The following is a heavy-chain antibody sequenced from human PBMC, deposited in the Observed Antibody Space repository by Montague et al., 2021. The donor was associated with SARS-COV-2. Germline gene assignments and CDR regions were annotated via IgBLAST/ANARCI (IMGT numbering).Heavy chain of an antibody. CDR2: IDCDDDT. CDR3: ARIPEYSSGGGPDWYFDL. CDR1: GFSVSTSGLC. J-gene: IGHJ2*01. D-gene: IGHD6-19*01. V-gene: IGHV2-70*01. Sequence: PALVNPTQTLTLTCTFSGFSVSTSGLCVSWIRQPPGKALEWLALIDCDDDTYYSTSLKTRLTISKDTSKNQVVLTMTNMDPVDTGTYYCARIPEYSSGGGPDWYFDLWGRGTLVTVSS.